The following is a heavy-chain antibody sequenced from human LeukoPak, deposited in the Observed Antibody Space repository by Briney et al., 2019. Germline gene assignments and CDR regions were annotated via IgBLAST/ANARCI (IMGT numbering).Heavy chain of an antibody. CDR1: GDSVSSNSAA. V-gene: IGHV6-1*01. CDR3: ARAVLDSGYDYVQYCYYYYMDV. Sequence: SQTLSLTCAISGDSVSSNSAAWNWIRQSPSRGLEWLGRTYYRSKWYNDYAVSVKSRITINPDTSKNQFSLQLNSVTPEDTAVYYCARAVLDSGYDYVQYCYYYYMDVWGKGTTVTVSS. CDR2: TYYRSKWYN. J-gene: IGHJ6*03. D-gene: IGHD5-12*01.